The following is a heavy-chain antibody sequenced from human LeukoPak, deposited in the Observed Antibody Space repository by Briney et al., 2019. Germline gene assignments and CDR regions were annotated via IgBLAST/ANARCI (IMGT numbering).Heavy chain of an antibody. J-gene: IGHJ4*02. D-gene: IGHD3-22*01. CDR1: GFTFSNAW. Sequence: GGSLRLSCAASGFTFSNAWMSWVRQAPGKGLEWVGRVKSKTDGGTTDYAAPVKGGFTISRDDSKNTLYLQMNSLKTEDTAVYYCTTDFSYYYDSSGYYYVDYWGQGTLVTVSS. CDR2: VKSKTDGGTT. CDR3: TTDFSYYYDSSGYYYVDY. V-gene: IGHV3-15*01.